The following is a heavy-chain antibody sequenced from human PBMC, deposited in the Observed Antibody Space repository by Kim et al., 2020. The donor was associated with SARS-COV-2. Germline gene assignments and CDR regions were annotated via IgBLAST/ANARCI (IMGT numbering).Heavy chain of an antibody. V-gene: IGHV4-39*07. CDR3: ASWRVGVTGHFDY. Sequence: TPSLKSRVTISVDTSKNQFSLKLSSVTAADTAVYYCASWRVGVTGHFDYWGQGTLVTVSS. D-gene: IGHD2-21*02. J-gene: IGHJ4*02.